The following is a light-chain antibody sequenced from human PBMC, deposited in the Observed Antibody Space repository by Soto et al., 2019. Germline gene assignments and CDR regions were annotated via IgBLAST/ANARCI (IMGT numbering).Light chain of an antibody. J-gene: IGKJ5*01. CDR2: WAS. Sequence: DFVMTQSPDSLAVSLGERATINCKSSQSVLSSSNNKNYLAWFQQKPGQPPKLLNYWASARKPGVPDRFIGSGSGKDFTLTITSLPAEDVPVYYCQQYHSDPITLGQGTRLEIK. CDR1: QSVLSSSNNKNY. CDR3: QQYHSDPIT. V-gene: IGKV4-1*01.